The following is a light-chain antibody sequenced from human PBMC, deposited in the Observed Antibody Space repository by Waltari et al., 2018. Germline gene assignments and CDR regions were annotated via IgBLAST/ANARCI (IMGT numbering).Light chain of an antibody. J-gene: IGLJ3*02. V-gene: IGLV2-23*02. CDR2: EIS. CDR1: SSDVGGYTF. Sequence: SALTQPAPVSASPGQSITFSCPGTSSDVGGYTFVSCYQQHPGKAPQVIIFEISKRPSGVSNRFSGSKSGNTASLTISGLQAEDEANYYCCAYVGYSTWVFGGGTKLTVV. CDR3: CAYVGYSTWV.